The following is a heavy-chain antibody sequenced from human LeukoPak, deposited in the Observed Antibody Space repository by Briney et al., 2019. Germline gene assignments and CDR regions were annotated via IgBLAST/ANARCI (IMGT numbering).Heavy chain of an antibody. D-gene: IGHD1-7*01. Sequence: GGSLRLSCVVSGFTFSWSTMTWVRQAPGAGLEWVSVIYSGDSTYYADSVKGRFTISRDNSKNTLYLQMNSLRAEDTAVYYCARDKPGNYGYFYYAMDVWGQGTTVTVSS. CDR2: IYSGDST. CDR1: GFTFSWST. CDR3: ARDKPGNYGYFYYAMDV. V-gene: IGHV3-66*01. J-gene: IGHJ6*02.